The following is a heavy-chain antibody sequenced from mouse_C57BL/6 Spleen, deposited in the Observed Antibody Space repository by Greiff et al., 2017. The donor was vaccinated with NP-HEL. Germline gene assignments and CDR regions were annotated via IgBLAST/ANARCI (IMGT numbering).Heavy chain of an antibody. Sequence: EVKLMESGGGLVKPGGSLKLSCAASGFTFSSYAMSWVRQTPEKRLEWVATISDGGSYTYYPDNVKGRFTISRDNAKNNLYLQMSHLKSEDTAMYYCARDRGVRVGYFDVWGTGTTVTVSS. V-gene: IGHV5-4*01. D-gene: IGHD1-1*01. CDR3: ARDRGVRVGYFDV. J-gene: IGHJ1*03. CDR1: GFTFSSYA. CDR2: ISDGGSYT.